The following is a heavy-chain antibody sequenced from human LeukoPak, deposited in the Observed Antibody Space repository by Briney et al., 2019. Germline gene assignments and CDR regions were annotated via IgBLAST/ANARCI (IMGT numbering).Heavy chain of an antibody. V-gene: IGHV1-69-2*01. CDR3: ATDRSYYGDY. J-gene: IGHJ4*02. D-gene: IGHD1-26*01. Sequence: ASVTISCKASGYTFTDYYMHWVHQAPGKGLEWTGRVDPEDGETIYAEKFQGRVTITADTSTDTAYMELSSLRSEDTAVYYCATDRSYYGDYWGQGTLVTVSS. CDR1: GYTFTDYY. CDR2: VDPEDGET.